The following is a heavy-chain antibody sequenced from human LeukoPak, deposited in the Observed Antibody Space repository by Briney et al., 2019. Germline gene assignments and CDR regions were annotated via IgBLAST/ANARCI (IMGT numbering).Heavy chain of an antibody. V-gene: IGHV1-18*01. CDR1: GYRFASYG. CDR2: TGVYNDNT. D-gene: IGHD5-18*01. CDR3: ARDLFEYTYGLPFEY. Sequence: ASVKVSCKASGYRFASYGISWARQAPGQGHERMGWTGVYNDNTNLAPKFQGRVTMTTDISTSKAVLELRRLRSDDTAVYYCARDLFEYTYGLPFEYWGQGTLVTVSS. J-gene: IGHJ4*02.